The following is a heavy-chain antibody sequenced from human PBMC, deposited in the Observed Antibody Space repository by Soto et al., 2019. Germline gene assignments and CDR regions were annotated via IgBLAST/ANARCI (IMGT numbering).Heavy chain of an antibody. Sequence: SETLSLTCAVYGGSFSGYYWSWIRQPPGKGLEWIGEINHSGSTNYNPSLKSRVTISVDTSKNQFSLKLSSVTAADTAVYYCARLIAARGFSDYRGQGTLVTVSS. CDR1: GGSFSGYY. CDR3: ARLIAARGFSDY. J-gene: IGHJ4*02. CDR2: INHSGST. V-gene: IGHV4-34*01. D-gene: IGHD6-6*01.